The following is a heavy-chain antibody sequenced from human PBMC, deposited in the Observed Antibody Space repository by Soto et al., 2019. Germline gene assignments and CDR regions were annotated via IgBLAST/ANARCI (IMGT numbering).Heavy chain of an antibody. Sequence: SETLSLTCTVSGGSISSGGYYWSWIRQHPGKGLEWIGYIYYSGSTYYNPSLKSRVTISVDTSKNQFSLKLSSVTAADTAVYYCARDRGYSGYAKGAFDYWGQGTLVTVSS. J-gene: IGHJ4*02. V-gene: IGHV4-31*03. CDR1: GGSISSGGYY. CDR3: ARDRGYSGYAKGAFDY. CDR2: IYYSGST. D-gene: IGHD5-12*01.